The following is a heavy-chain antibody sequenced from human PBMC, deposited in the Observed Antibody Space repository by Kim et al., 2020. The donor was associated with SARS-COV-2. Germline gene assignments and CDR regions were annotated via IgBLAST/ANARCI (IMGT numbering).Heavy chain of an antibody. CDR1: GFTFSSYA. Sequence: GGSLRLSCAASGFTFSSYAMHWVRQAPGKGLEWVAVISYDGSNKYYADSVKGRFTISRDNSKNTLYLQMNSLRAEDTAVYYCARDKKMVRGVIGWAFDIWGQGTMVTVSS. CDR2: ISYDGSNK. V-gene: IGHV3-30*04. J-gene: IGHJ3*02. D-gene: IGHD3-10*01. CDR3: ARDKKMVRGVIGWAFDI.